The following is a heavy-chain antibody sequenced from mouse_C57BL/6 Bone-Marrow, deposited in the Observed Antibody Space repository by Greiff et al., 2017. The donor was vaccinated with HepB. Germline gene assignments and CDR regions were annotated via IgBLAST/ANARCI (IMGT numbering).Heavy chain of an antibody. CDR3: ARLFFTTVVATRD. CDR2: IDPNSGGT. CDR1: GYTFTSYW. J-gene: IGHJ2*01. Sequence: QVQLKEPGAELVKPGASVKLSCKASGYTFTSYWMHWVKQRPGRGLEWIGRIDPNSGGTKYNEKFKSKATLTVDKPSSTAYMQLSSLTSEDSAVYYCARLFFTTVVATRDWGQGTTLTVSS. D-gene: IGHD1-1*01. V-gene: IGHV1-72*01.